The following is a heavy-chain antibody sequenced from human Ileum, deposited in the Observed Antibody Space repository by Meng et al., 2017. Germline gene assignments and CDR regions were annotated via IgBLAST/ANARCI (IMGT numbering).Heavy chain of an antibody. V-gene: IGHV6-1*01. CDR1: GDSVSRTSSA. Sequence: SQTRSLTCAISGDSVSRTSSAWNWIRQSPSRGLEWLGRTYYRSKWYNEYALSVKSRITINADTSKNQISLHLTYVTPDVAAMYYCVRGCPDWFDPWGQGTLVTVSS. D-gene: IGHD2-8*01. CDR3: VRGCPDWFDP. J-gene: IGHJ5*02. CDR2: TYYRSKWYN.